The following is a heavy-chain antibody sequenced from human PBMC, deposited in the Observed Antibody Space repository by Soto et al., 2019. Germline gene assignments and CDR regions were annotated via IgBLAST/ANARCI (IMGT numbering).Heavy chain of an antibody. Sequence: HPGGSLRLSCAASGFTFSSYDMHWVRQATGKGLEWVSAIGTAGDTYYPGSVKGRFTISRENAKNSLYLQMNSLRAGDTAVYYCARDGVCSGGSCYSSGGGMDVWGQGTTVTVSS. D-gene: IGHD2-15*01. V-gene: IGHV3-13*04. J-gene: IGHJ6*02. CDR1: GFTFSSYD. CDR2: IGTAGDT. CDR3: ARDGVCSGGSCYSSGGGMDV.